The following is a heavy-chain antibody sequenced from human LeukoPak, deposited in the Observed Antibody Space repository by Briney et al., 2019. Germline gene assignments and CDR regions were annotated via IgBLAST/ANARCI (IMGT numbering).Heavy chain of an antibody. D-gene: IGHD6-19*01. CDR1: GYTFTSYG. V-gene: IGHV1-18*01. J-gene: IGHJ4*02. CDR2: ISAYNGNT. CDR3: ARAHPAIAVAGTLVSAMDY. Sequence: ASVKVSCKASGYTFTSYGISWVRQAPGQGLEWMGWISAYNGNTNYAQKLQGRVTMTTDTSTSTAYMELRSLRSDDKAVSYSARAHPAIAVAGTLVSAMDYWGQGNLVTVSS.